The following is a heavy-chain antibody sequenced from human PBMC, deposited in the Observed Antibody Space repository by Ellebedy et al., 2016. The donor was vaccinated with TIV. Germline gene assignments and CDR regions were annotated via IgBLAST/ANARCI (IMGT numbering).Heavy chain of an antibody. CDR3: ARDRDTTGWFDS. CDR2: IGIAGDT. D-gene: IGHD4-17*01. CDR1: GFTVSRYD. J-gene: IGHJ5*01. Sequence: GESLKISCATSGFTVSRYDMQWVRQGPGKRPEWVSGIGIAGDTYYADSVKGRFTISRDNAKRSLYLQMNSLRAGDTAVYYCARDRDTTGWFDSWGQGTLVTVSS. V-gene: IGHV3-13*01.